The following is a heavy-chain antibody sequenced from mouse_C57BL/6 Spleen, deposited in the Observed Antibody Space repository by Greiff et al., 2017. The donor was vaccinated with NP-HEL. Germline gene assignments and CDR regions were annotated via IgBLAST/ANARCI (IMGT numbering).Heavy chain of an antibody. V-gene: IGHV1-64*01. D-gene: IGHD2-1*01. CDR3: ARGGGNHPYWYCDV. CDR1: GYTFTSYW. CDR2: IHPNSGST. Sequence: QVQLQQPGAELVKPGASVKLSCKASGYTFTSYWMHWVKQRPGPGLEWIGMIHPNSGSTNYNEKFKSKATLTVDKSSSTAYMQLSSRTSEDSAVDYGARGGGNHPYWYCDVWGTGTTVTVSS. J-gene: IGHJ1*03.